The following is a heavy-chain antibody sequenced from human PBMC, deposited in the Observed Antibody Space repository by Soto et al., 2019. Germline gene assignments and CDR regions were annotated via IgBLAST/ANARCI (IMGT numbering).Heavy chain of an antibody. V-gene: IGHV3-23*01. CDR1: GFTFSNYA. D-gene: IGHD3-10*01. CDR2: LNGSGGST. J-gene: IGHJ4*02. Sequence: EVRLLESGGGLVQPGGSLRLSCAASGFTFSNYAMTWVRQAPGKGLEWVSGLNGSGGSTSSADSVKGRFAIYRDNSKRTLYLQMNSRRDGDTAVYYCERGFSAGKGSPPDYWGQGTLVTVSS. CDR3: ERGFSAGKGSPPDY.